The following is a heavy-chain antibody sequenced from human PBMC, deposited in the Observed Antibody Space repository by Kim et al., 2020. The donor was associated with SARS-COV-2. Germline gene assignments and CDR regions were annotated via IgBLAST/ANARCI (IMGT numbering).Heavy chain of an antibody. J-gene: IGHJ5*02. D-gene: IGHD5-12*01. Sequence: GESLKISCKGSGYSFTSYWIGWVRQMPGKGLEWMGIIYPGDSDTRYSPSFQGQVTISADKSISTAYLQWSSLKASDTAMYYCVRLPDSGYDGNWFDPWGQGTLVTVSS. CDR1: GYSFTSYW. CDR2: IYPGDSDT. CDR3: VRLPDSGYDGNWFDP. V-gene: IGHV5-51*01.